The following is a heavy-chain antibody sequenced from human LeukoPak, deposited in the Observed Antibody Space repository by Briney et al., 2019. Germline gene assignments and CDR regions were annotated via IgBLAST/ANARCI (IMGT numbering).Heavy chain of an antibody. V-gene: IGHV1-18*01. D-gene: IGHD2/OR15-2a*01. J-gene: IGHJ4*02. Sequence: ASVKVSCRASGYAFTTYGFNWVRQAPGQGLEWMGWISSSNGNTNYAQDFLGRLTMTTDTSTTTAYMELRSLRSDDTAVYYCVRDEYCEVAYWGQGTLVTVSP. CDR3: VRDEYCEVAY. CDR2: ISSSNGNT. CDR1: GYAFTTYG.